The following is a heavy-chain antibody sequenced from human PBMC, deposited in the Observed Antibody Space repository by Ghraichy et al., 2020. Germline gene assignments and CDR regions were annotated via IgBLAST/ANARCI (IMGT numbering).Heavy chain of an antibody. CDR3: AGIHSGSYSVCFDY. CDR1: GGSISSSSYY. J-gene: IGHJ4*02. CDR2: FYYSGSAYSGST. D-gene: IGHD1-26*01. Sequence: SQTHSLTCIVSGGSISSSSYYWGWIRQPPGKGLEWIGSFYYSGSAYSGSTYYNPSLKSRVTISVDTSKNQFSLKLSSVTAADTAVYYCAGIHSGSYSVCFDYWGQGTLVTVSS. V-gene: IGHV4-39*01.